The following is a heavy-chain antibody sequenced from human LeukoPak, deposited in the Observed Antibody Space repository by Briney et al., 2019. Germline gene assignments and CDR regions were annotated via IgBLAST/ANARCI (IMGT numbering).Heavy chain of an antibody. Sequence: GGSLRLSCAASGFTFSSYGMHWVRQAPGKGLEGGAVIWDDGSNKYYADSVKGRFTISRDNSKNTLYLQMTSLRLEDTAVYYCAVEYNSSPYAFDIWGQGTTVTVSS. CDR2: IWDDGSNK. CDR1: GFTFSSYG. V-gene: IGHV3-33*01. CDR3: AVEYNSSPYAFDI. D-gene: IGHD2/OR15-2a*01. J-gene: IGHJ3*02.